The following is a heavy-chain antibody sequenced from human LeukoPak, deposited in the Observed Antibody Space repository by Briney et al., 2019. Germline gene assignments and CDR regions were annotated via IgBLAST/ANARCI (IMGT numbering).Heavy chain of an antibody. D-gene: IGHD6-6*01. CDR3: ARQSLSSSGNWFDP. CDR2: IYTSGST. CDR1: GGSISRYY. J-gene: IGHJ5*02. Sequence: SETLSLTCTVSGGSISRYYWSWIRQPPGKGLEWIGYIYTSGSTNYNPSLKSRVTISVDTSKNQFSLKLSSVTAADTAVYYCARQSLSSSGNWFDPWGQGTLVTVSS. V-gene: IGHV4-4*09.